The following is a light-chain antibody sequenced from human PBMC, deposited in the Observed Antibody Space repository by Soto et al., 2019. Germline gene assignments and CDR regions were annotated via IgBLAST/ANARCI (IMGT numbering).Light chain of an antibody. CDR1: SSDVGGYNY. CDR3: SLYTSSSIYL. CDR2: EVS. J-gene: IGLJ1*01. Sequence: QSALTQPASVSGSPGQSITISCTGTSSDVGGYNYVSWYQQHPGKAPKLMIYEVSNRPSGVSNRFSGSKSGNTASLTISGLQAEYEADYYCSLYTSSSIYLFGTGSKVAGL. V-gene: IGLV2-14*01.